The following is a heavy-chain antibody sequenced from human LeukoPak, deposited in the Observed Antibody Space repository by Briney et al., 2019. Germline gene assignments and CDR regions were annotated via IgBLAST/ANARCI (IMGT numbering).Heavy chain of an antibody. Sequence: PGGSLRLSCAASGFTFSSYAMHWVRQAPGKGLEWVAVISYDGSNKYYADSVKGRFTISRDNSKNTLYLQMNSLRAEDTAVYYCAREVRWTPRGWGFDYWGQGTLVTVSS. D-gene: IGHD3-16*01. J-gene: IGHJ4*02. CDR2: ISYDGSNK. CDR1: GFTFSSYA. CDR3: AREVRWTPRGWGFDY. V-gene: IGHV3-30-3*01.